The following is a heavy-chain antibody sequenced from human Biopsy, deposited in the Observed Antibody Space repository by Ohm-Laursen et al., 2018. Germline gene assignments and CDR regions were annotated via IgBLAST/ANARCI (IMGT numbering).Heavy chain of an antibody. CDR1: GFTYTTFA. D-gene: IGHD3-3*01. V-gene: IGHV3-23*01. CDR3: AKGGSITIFGVVINNCFDP. Sequence: LSLTCAASGFTYTTFAMSWVRQAPGKGPEWVSTISANGATSYYADSVKGRFTISRDNSKNTLYLQMNSVRADDAAIYYCAKGGSITIFGVVINNCFDPWGQGTGVTVSS. J-gene: IGHJ5*02. CDR2: ISANGATS.